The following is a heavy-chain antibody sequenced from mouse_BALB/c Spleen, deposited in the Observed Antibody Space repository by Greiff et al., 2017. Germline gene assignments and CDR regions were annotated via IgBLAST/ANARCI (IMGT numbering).Heavy chain of an antibody. D-gene: IGHD2-1*01. V-gene: IGHV14-3*02. J-gene: IGHJ2*01. Sequence: VQLKQSGAELVKPGASVKLSCTASGFNIKDTYMHWVKQRPEQGLEWIGRIDPANGNTKYDPKFKGKATLTADTSSNTAYLQLSSLTSEDTAVYYCAREDYGNYDPFDYGGQGTTLTVSA. CDR3: AREDYGNYDPFDY. CDR2: IDPANGNT. CDR1: GFNIKDTY.